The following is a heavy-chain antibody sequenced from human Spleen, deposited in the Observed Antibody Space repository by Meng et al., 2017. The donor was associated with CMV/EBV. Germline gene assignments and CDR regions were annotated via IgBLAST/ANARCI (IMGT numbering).Heavy chain of an antibody. Sequence: YTFATYGISWVRRAPGQGLEWLGWIAPYSGDTNYARKFQGRVTMTTDTRTSTAYMELRSLRSDDTAVYFCARDPCSRTTCYYGAIDFWGQGTLVTVSS. CDR1: YTFATYG. V-gene: IGHV1-18*01. D-gene: IGHD2-2*01. J-gene: IGHJ4*02. CDR3: ARDPCSRTTCYYGAIDF. CDR2: IAPYSGDT.